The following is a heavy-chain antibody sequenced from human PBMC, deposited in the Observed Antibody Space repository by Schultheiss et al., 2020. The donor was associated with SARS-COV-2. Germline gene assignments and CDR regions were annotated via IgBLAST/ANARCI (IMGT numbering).Heavy chain of an antibody. CDR1: GFTVSSNY. CDR2: ISSSGSTI. V-gene: IGHV3-48*01. D-gene: IGHD3-3*01. J-gene: IGHJ6*02. CDR3: AREREYYDFWSGYQGSTRYYGMDV. Sequence: GGSLRLSCAASGFTVSSNYMSWVRQAPGKGLEWVSYISSSGSTIYYADSVKGRFTISRDNSKNTLYLQMNSLRAEDTAVYYCAREREYYDFWSGYQGSTRYYGMDVWGQGTTVTVSS.